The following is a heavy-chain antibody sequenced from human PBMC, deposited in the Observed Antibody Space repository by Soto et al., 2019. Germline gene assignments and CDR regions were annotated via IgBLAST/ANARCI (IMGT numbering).Heavy chain of an antibody. CDR3: ASSTVVRWFDP. CDR2: IYYSGST. J-gene: IGHJ5*02. Sequence: SETLSLTCTVSGGSISSYYWSWIRQPPGKGLEWIGYIYYSGSTYYNPSLKSRVTISVDTSKNQFSLKLSSVTAADTAVYYCASSTVVRWFDPWGQGTLVTVSS. D-gene: IGHD4-17*01. V-gene: IGHV4-30-4*01. CDR1: GGSISSYY.